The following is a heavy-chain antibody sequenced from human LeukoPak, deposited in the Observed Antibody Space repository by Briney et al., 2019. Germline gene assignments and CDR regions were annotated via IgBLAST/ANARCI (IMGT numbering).Heavy chain of an antibody. J-gene: IGHJ4*02. V-gene: IGHV1-69*13. D-gene: IGHD3-10*01. Sequence: SVKVSRKASGGTFNSYAISWVRQAPGQGLEWMGGIIPIFGTANYAQKFQGRVTITADESTSTAYMELSSLRSEDTAVYYCATGSYYYGSGSYYPWGYFDYWGQGTLVTVSS. CDR1: GGTFNSYA. CDR2: IIPIFGTA. CDR3: ATGSYYYGSGSYYPWGYFDY.